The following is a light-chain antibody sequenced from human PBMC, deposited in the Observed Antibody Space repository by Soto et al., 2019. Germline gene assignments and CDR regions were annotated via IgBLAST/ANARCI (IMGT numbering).Light chain of an antibody. CDR3: QQYGSSPYT. CDR1: QSVRDSF. CDR2: AAT. Sequence: DIVLTQSPDTLSLSPGERVALSCRASQSVRDSFLAWYQQKPGQSPRLLIYAATSRATGIPERFSGSGSETDFTLTIYRLEPEDFAVYYCQQYGSSPYTFGQGTKLEIK. V-gene: IGKV3-20*01. J-gene: IGKJ2*01.